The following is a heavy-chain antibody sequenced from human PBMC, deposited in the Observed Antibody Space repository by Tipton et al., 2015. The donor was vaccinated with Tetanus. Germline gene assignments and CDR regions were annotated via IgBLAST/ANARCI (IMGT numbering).Heavy chain of an antibody. V-gene: IGHV1-69*01. J-gene: IGHJ5*02. Sequence: QVQLVQSGPEVKQPGSSVKVSCKTSGGTFNSDGISWVRQAPGQRLEWMGGIIPAFGAPIYAQKFQGRVTISADESTSTIYLELNILTAEDTALYYCARDPADSGFYCYAGNCFLRHWFDPWGQGTPVTVSS. CDR1: GGTFNSDG. CDR2: IIPAFGAP. CDR3: ARDPADSGFYCYAGNCFLRHWFDP. D-gene: IGHD2-21*01.